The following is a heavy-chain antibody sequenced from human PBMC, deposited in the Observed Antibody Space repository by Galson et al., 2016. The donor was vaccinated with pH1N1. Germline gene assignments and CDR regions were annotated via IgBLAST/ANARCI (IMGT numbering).Heavy chain of an antibody. J-gene: IGHJ4*02. V-gene: IGHV3-30*04. CDR2: LLYDGTNE. CDR1: GFTFTSYA. Sequence: LRLSCAASGFTFTSYAMHWVRQAPGKGLEWVAVLLYDGTNEYYADSVKGRFTISRDKTHSTVYLQMNSLRTEDTAVYYCARDSEYSGHEGFHWAQGTLVIVSS. D-gene: IGHD5-12*01. CDR3: ARDSEYSGHEGFH.